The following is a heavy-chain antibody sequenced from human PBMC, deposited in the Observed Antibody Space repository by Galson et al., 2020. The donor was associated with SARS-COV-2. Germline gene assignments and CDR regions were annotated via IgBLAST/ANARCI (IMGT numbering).Heavy chain of an antibody. CDR1: GFTFSNYA. CDR3: ARRDDSSGYPYYFAY. Sequence: GGSLRLSCAAPGFTFSNYAMSWVRQAPGKGLEWVSAIGGSGGSTYYADPVKVRFTISRDNSKNTLYLQMNSLRAEDTAVYYCARRDDSSGYPYYFAYWGQGPLVAVSS. CDR2: IGGSGGST. J-gene: IGHJ4*02. V-gene: IGHV3-23*01. D-gene: IGHD3-22*01.